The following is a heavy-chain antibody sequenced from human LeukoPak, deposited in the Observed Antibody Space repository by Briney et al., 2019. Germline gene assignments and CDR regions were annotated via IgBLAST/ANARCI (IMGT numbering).Heavy chain of an antibody. D-gene: IGHD3-22*01. CDR1: GFTFSSYA. CDR2: ISYDGSNK. J-gene: IGHJ5*02. CDR3: ARSSGAYYDSSGYLNWFDP. Sequence: GGSLRLSCAASGFTFSSYAMHWVRQAPGKGLEWVAVISYDGSNKYYADSVKGRFTISRDNSKNTLYLQMNSLRAEDTAVYYCARSSGAYYDSSGYLNWFDPWGQGTLVTVSS. V-gene: IGHV3-30-3*01.